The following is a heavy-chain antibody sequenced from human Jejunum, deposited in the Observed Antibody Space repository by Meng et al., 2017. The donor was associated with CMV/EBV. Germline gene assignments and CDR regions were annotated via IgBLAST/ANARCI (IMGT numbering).Heavy chain of an antibody. Sequence: TSSWIRLVRRMPWRGLEWMGIIHPYASDTRYSPSFHSQVSISVDYSISTTYLQRSSLEASDTAIYYCARGGTYDFWTTYFSFPFDYWGQGTPVTVSS. CDR3: ARGGTYDFWTTYFSFPFDY. J-gene: IGHJ4*02. V-gene: IGHV5-51*01. CDR2: IHPYASDT. D-gene: IGHD3-3*01. CDR1: TSSW.